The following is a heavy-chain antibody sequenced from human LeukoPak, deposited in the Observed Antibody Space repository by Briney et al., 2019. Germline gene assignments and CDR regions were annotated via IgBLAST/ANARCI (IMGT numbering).Heavy chain of an antibody. V-gene: IGHV3-66*01. J-gene: IGHJ4*02. CDR2: IYSGGST. CDR3: ATKGSSWYDY. D-gene: IGHD6-13*01. Sequence: GGSLRLSCAASGFTVSSSYMSWVRQAPGKGLEWVSVIYSGGSTYYADSVKGRFSISRDNSKNTLHLQMNSLRAEDPAVYYCATKGSSWYDYWGQGTLVTVSS. CDR1: GFTVSSSY.